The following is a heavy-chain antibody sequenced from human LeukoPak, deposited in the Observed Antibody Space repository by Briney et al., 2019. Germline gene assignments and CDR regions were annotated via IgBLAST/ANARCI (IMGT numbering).Heavy chain of an antibody. Sequence: ASVNVSCKVSGYTLTELSMHWVRQAPGKGLEWMGGFDPEDGETIYAQKFQGRVTMTEDTSTDTAYMELSSLRSEDTAVYYCATAPTVVTQGDYWGQGTLVTVSS. V-gene: IGHV1-24*01. J-gene: IGHJ4*02. D-gene: IGHD4-23*01. CDR2: FDPEDGET. CDR3: ATAPTVVTQGDY. CDR1: GYTLTELS.